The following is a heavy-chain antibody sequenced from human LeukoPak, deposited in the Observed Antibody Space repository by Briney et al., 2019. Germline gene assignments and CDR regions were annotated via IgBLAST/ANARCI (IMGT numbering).Heavy chain of an antibody. V-gene: IGHV3-48*04. D-gene: IGHD6-19*01. CDR1: GFTFSTYS. CDR3: VARGGWARFDY. J-gene: IGHJ4*02. CDR2: ITDDASTI. Sequence: GGSLRLSCAASGFTFSTYSMNWVRQAPGKGLEWISYITDDASTIYYADSVQGRFTISRDNAENSLFLQMTSLRVEDTAVYYCVARGGWARFDYWGQGPLVPVS.